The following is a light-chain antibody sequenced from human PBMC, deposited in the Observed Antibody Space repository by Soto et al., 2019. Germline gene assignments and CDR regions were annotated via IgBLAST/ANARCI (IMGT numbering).Light chain of an antibody. Sequence: EIVLSQSPGTLSLSPGQRATLACMAIQSISSSYLAWYQQKAGQPPRLLIYGASSRATGIPERFSGSGSGTDFTLTISRLALEDFEVYYCQQYGSSPETFGQGTKVDIK. CDR1: QSISSSY. V-gene: IGKV3-20*01. CDR3: QQYGSSPET. J-gene: IGKJ1*01. CDR2: GAS.